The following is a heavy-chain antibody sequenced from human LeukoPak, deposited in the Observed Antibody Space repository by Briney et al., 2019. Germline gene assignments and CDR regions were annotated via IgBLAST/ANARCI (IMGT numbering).Heavy chain of an antibody. D-gene: IGHD3-16*01. J-gene: IGHJ4*02. CDR1: GYPLAGYY. Sequence: ASVKVSCKASGYPLAGYYMHWVRQAPGQGLEWMGWINPYTGATDSAQKFQGRVTMTRDTSLNTAFMELSRLKSDDTAVYYCARVGGGRQRWPVYFDFWGQGTPVTVSS. V-gene: IGHV1-2*02. CDR2: INPYTGAT. CDR3: ARVGGGRQRWPVYFDF.